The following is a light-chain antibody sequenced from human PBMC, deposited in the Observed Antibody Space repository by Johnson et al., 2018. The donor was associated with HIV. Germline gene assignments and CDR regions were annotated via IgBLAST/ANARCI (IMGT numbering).Light chain of an antibody. J-gene: IGLJ1*01. CDR3: ASWDRSLTVGTV. CDR2: ENN. CDR1: SSNIGNNY. Sequence: QSVLTQPPSVSAAPGQTVTISCSGSSSNIGNNYVSWYQQLPGTAPKLLIYENNKRPSGIPDRFSGSKSGTSATLDITGLQTGDEADYYCASWDRSLTVGTVFGPGTRVTVL. V-gene: IGLV1-51*01.